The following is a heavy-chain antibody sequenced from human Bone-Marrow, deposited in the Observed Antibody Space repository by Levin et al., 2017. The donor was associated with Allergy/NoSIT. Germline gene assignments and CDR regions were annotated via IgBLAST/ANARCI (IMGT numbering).Heavy chain of an antibody. CDR3: AKKGDGGSDLWYFDH. D-gene: IGHD2-15*01. J-gene: IGHJ4*02. Sequence: GGSLRLSCEASGFTFSNYDMTWVRQAPGKGPEWVSTINASGGSKYYGDSVKGRFTISRDNSKNTVYVQMNSLRIEDTAIYYCAKKGDGGSDLWYFDHWGQGTLVTVSS. V-gene: IGHV3-23*01. CDR2: INASGGSK. CDR1: GFTFSNYD.